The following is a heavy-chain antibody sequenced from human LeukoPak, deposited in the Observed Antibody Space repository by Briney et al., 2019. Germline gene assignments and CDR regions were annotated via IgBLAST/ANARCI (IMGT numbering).Heavy chain of an antibody. Sequence: GESLKISCKASGYSFTTYWIGWVRQMPGKGLEWMGIIYPGDSDTRYSPSFQGQVTISADKSISTAYLQWSSLKASDTAMYYCARWVSSSWYRAHWFDPWGQGTLVTVSS. CDR2: IYPGDSDT. J-gene: IGHJ5*02. CDR3: ARWVSSSWYRAHWFDP. CDR1: GYSFTTYW. D-gene: IGHD6-13*01. V-gene: IGHV5-51*01.